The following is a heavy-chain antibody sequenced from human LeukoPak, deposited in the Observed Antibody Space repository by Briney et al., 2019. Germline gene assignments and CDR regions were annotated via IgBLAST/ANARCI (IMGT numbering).Heavy chain of an antibody. CDR3: ARGVSLRQQLATPFDY. J-gene: IGHJ4*02. D-gene: IGHD6-13*01. V-gene: IGHV4-59*12. Sequence: PSETLSLTCTVSGGSISSYYWSWIRQPPGKGLEWIGYIYYSGSTNYNPSLKSRVTISVDTSKNQFSLQLNSVTPEDTAVYYCARGVSLRQQLATPFDYWGQGTLVTVSS. CDR1: GGSISSYY. CDR2: IYYSGST.